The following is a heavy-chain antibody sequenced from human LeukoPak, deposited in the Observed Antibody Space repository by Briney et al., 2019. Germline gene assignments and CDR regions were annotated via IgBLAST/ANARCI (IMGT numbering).Heavy chain of an antibody. Sequence: MPSETLSLTCTVSGGSISSGSYYWSWIRQPAGKGLEWIGRIYTSGSTNYNPSLKSRVTISVDTSKNQFSLKLSSVTAADTAVYSCARVAAEENWFDPWGQGTLVTVSS. V-gene: IGHV4-61*02. CDR3: ARVAAEENWFDP. CDR1: GGSISSGSYY. CDR2: IYTSGST. J-gene: IGHJ5*02.